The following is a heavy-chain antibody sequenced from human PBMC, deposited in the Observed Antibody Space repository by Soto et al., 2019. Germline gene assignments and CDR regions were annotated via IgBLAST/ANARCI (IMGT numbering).Heavy chain of an antibody. V-gene: IGHV3-33*01. CDR1: GFTFSSYG. J-gene: IGHJ6*02. CDR2: IWYDGSNK. D-gene: IGHD3-10*01. Sequence: HPGGSLRLSCAASGFTFSSYGVHWVRQAPGKGLEWVAVIWYDGSNKYYADSVKGRFTISRDNSKNTLYLQMNSLRAEDTAVYYCARDQKGLWFGELPTYGMDVWGQGTTVTVSS. CDR3: ARDQKGLWFGELPTYGMDV.